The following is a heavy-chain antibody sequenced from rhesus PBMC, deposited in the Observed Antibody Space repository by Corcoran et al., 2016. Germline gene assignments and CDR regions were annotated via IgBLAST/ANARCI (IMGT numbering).Heavy chain of an antibody. D-gene: IGHD6-31*01. CDR2: NYGSSGST. CDR3: ARVGSSGWADLYYFDY. J-gene: IGHJ4*01. Sequence: QVQLQESGPGLVKPSETLSLTCAVSGGSISDSYYWNWIRQPPGKGLEWIGNNYGSSGSTTYHPSLKSRVTISKDTSKNQFSLKLSSVTAADTTVYYCARVGSSGWADLYYFDYWGQGVLVTVSS. CDR1: GGSISDSYY. V-gene: IGHV4S7*01.